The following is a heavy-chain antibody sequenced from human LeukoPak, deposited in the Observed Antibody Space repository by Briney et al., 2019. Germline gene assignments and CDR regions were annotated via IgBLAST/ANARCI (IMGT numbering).Heavy chain of an antibody. Sequence: PGGSLRLSCAASGFTFSSYAMHWVRQAPGKGLEWVAVISYDGSNKYYADSVKGRFTISRDNSKNTLYLQMNSLRAEDTAVYYCARGIGYCSGDSCTGSRWFAPWGQGTLVTVAS. CDR3: ARGIGYCSGDSCTGSRWFAP. D-gene: IGHD2-15*01. CDR1: GFTFSSYA. V-gene: IGHV3-30*04. CDR2: ISYDGSNK. J-gene: IGHJ5*02.